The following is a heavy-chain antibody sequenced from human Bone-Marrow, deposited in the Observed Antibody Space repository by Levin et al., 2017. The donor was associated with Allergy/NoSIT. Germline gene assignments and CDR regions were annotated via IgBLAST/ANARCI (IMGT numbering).Heavy chain of an antibody. CDR2: ISYDGSNK. CDR1: GFTFSSYG. V-gene: IGHV3-30*18. J-gene: IGHJ3*02. Sequence: PGASVKVSCAASGFTFSSYGMHWVRQAPGKGLEWVAVISYDGSNKYYADSVKGRFTISRDNSKNTLYLQMNSLRAEDTAVYYCAKNYKALLWFWAFDIWGQGTMVTVSS. CDR3: AKNYKALLWFWAFDI. D-gene: IGHD3-10*01.